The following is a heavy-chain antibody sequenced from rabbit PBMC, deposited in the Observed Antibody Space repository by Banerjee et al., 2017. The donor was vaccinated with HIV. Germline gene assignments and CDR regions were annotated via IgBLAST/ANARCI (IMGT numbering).Heavy chain of an antibody. V-gene: IGHV1S45*01. CDR3: ARDHYGYAGYAPYYFDL. J-gene: IGHJ4*01. Sequence: QEQLEESGGDLVKPEGSLTLTCTASGFSFSSSYYMCWVRQAPGKGLEWIGCIDAGTSGSTYYASWAKGRFTISKTSSTTVTLQMTSLTAADTATYFCARDHYGYAGYAPYYFDLWGQGTLVTVS. CDR2: IDAGTSGST. D-gene: IGHD6-1*01. CDR1: GFSFSSSYY.